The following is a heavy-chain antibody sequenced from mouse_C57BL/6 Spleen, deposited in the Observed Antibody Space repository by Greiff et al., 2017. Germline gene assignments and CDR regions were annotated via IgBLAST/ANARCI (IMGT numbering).Heavy chain of an antibody. Sequence: VQLQQPGAELVMPGASVKLSCKASGYTFTSYWMHWVKQRPGQGLEWIGEIDPADSYTNYNQKFKGKSTLTVDKSSSTAYMQLSSLTSEDSAADYCARTRRHYGCSYFGYWGQGTTRT. J-gene: IGHJ2*01. D-gene: IGHD1-1*01. CDR1: GYTFTSYW. CDR3: ARTRRHYGCSYFGY. CDR2: IDPADSYT. V-gene: IGHV1-69*01.